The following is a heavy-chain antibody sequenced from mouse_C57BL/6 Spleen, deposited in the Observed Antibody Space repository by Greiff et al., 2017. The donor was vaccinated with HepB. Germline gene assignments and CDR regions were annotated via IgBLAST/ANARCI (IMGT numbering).Heavy chain of an antibody. CDR1: GFNIKDDY. V-gene: IGHV14-4*01. CDR2: IDPENGDT. Sequence: VQLQQSGAELVRPGASVKLSCTASGFNIKDDYMHWVKQRPEQGLEWIGWIDPENGDTEYASKFQGKATITADPSAHTAYLQLSSLTSEDTAVYYCTPTTRGGQGTLVTVSA. D-gene: IGHD1-1*01. J-gene: IGHJ3*01. CDR3: TPTTR.